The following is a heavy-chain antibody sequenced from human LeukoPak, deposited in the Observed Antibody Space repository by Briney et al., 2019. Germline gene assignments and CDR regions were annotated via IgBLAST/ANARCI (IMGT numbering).Heavy chain of an antibody. CDR3: ARRTSGAFAI. J-gene: IGHJ3*02. CDR2: ISSSGSDK. CDR1: GFPFSDHE. Sequence: GGSLRLSCAASGFPFSDHEMNWVRQAPGKGLEWVSYISSSGSDKYYPDSVKGRFTISRDNAKNSLYLQMNSLRAEDTAVYYCARRTSGAFAIWGQGTKVTASS. V-gene: IGHV3-48*03.